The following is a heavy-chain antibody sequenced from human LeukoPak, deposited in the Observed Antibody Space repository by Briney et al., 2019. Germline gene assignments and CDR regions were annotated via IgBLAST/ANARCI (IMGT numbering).Heavy chain of an antibody. CDR2: ISSGGVNT. CDR3: AKTLGYSGYFSP. V-gene: IGHV3-23*01. J-gene: IGHJ5*02. CDR1: GFTFNSYA. Sequence: GGSLRLSCAASGFTFNSYAMTWVRQAPGKGLEWVSAISSGGVNTYYADSVKGRFTTSRDNSKNMLYLQMNSLRAEDTAVYYCAKTLGYSGYFSPWGQGTLVTVSS. D-gene: IGHD3-22*01.